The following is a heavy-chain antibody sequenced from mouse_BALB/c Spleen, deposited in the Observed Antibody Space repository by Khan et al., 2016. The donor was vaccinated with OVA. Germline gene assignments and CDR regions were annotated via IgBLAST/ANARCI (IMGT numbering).Heavy chain of an antibody. CDR3: ARHNYGPFAY. CDR1: GFIFSTYA. D-gene: IGHD1-1*01. J-gene: IGHJ3*01. V-gene: IGHV5-6*01. Sequence: EVELVESGGDLVKPGGSLKLSCAASGFIFSTYAMSWVRQTPDKRLEWVATINTGGDYIYYPDSVKGRFTISRDNAKNTLYLQMSSLRSEDTAMYYCARHNYGPFAYWGQGTLVTVSA. CDR2: INTGGDYI.